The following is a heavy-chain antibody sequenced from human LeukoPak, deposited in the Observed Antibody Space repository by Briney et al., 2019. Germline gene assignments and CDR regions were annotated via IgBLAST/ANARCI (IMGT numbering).Heavy chain of an antibody. CDR3: TTSNALAITMMEHAFDI. D-gene: IGHD3-22*01. CDR1: GFTFSNAW. Sequence: PGGSLRRSCAASGFTFSNAWMSWVRQAPGKGLEWVGRIKSKTDGGTTDYAAPVKGRFTISRDDSKNTLYLQMNSLKTEDTAVYYCTTSNALAITMMEHAFDIWGQGTMVTVSS. J-gene: IGHJ3*02. V-gene: IGHV3-15*01. CDR2: IKSKTDGGTT.